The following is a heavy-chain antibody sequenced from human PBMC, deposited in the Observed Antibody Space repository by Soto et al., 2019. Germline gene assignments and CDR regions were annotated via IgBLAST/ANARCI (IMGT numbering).Heavy chain of an antibody. V-gene: IGHV1-69*12. Sequence: QVQLVQSGAEVKKPGSSVKVSCKASGGTLSSYAISWVRQAPGQGLEWMGGFIPIFGTADYAQKFQGRVTITADESTSTAYMELSSLRSEETAVYYCGGVREEDYYYGMDVWGQGTTVTVSS. J-gene: IGHJ6*02. CDR3: GGVREEDYYYGMDV. D-gene: IGHD1-26*01. CDR1: GGTLSSYA. CDR2: FIPIFGTA.